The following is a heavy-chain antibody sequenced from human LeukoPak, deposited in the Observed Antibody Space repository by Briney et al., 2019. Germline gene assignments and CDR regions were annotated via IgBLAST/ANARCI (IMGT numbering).Heavy chain of an antibody. CDR3: ASQTYDYVWGSYRPDY. V-gene: IGHV3-48*04. Sequence: GGSLRLSCADSGFTFSSYSMHWVRQAPGKGLEWVSYISSSSSTIYYADSVKGRFTISRDNAKNSLYLQMNSLRAEDTAVYYCASQTYDYVWGSYRPDYWGQGTLVTVSS. CDR2: ISSSSSTI. CDR1: GFTFSSYS. D-gene: IGHD3-16*02. J-gene: IGHJ4*02.